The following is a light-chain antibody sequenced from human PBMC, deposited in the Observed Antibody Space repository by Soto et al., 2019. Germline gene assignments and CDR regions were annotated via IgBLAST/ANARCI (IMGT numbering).Light chain of an antibody. Sequence: SYELTQPPSVSVAPGQTASITCGGHNIGSKSVHWYQQKPGQAPVVVVYDDRDRPSGIPERFSGSNSGNTATLTIITVEAGDEADYYCQVWDGDSDHQVFGGGTKLTVL. J-gene: IGLJ3*02. V-gene: IGLV3-21*02. CDR3: QVWDGDSDHQV. CDR1: NIGSKS. CDR2: DDR.